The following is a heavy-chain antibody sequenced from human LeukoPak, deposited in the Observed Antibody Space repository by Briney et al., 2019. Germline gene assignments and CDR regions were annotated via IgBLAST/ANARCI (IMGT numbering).Heavy chain of an antibody. CDR3: ARVSFDYVWGSYRPGYFDL. J-gene: IGHJ2*01. CDR1: GYTFTSYG. CDR2: ISAYNGNT. D-gene: IGHD3-16*02. Sequence: ASVKVSCKASGYTFTSYGISWVRQAPGQGLEWMGWISAYNGNTNHAQKLQGRVTMTTDTSTSTAYMELRSLRSDDTAVYYCARVSFDYVWGSYRPGYFDLWGRGTLVTVSS. V-gene: IGHV1-18*01.